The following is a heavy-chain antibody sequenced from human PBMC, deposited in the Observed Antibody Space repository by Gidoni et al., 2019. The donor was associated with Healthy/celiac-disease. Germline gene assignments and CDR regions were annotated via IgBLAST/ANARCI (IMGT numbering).Heavy chain of an antibody. V-gene: IGHV4-59*08. Sequence: QVQLRESGPGLVKPSETLSLTCTVPGGSISSYYWSWIRQPPGKGLEWIGYIYYSGSTNYNPSLKSRVTISVDTSKNQFSLKLSSVTAADTAVYYCARHGDYGDYVYAFDIWGQGTMVTVSS. J-gene: IGHJ3*02. D-gene: IGHD4-17*01. CDR1: GGSISSYY. CDR3: ARHGDYGDYVYAFDI. CDR2: IYYSGST.